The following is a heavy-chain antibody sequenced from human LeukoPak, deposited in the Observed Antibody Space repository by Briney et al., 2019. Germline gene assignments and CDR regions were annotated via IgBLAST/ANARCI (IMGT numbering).Heavy chain of an antibody. V-gene: IGHV3-7*01. D-gene: IGHD3-9*01. CDR2: IKQDGSEK. CDR1: GFTFSSYS. Sequence: PGGSLRLSCAASGFTFSSYSMNWVRQAPGKGLEWVANIKQDGSEKYYVDSVKGRFTISRDNAKNSLYLQMNSLRAEDTAVYYCARGWLFSYYFDYWGQGTLVTVSS. CDR3: ARGWLFSYYFDY. J-gene: IGHJ4*02.